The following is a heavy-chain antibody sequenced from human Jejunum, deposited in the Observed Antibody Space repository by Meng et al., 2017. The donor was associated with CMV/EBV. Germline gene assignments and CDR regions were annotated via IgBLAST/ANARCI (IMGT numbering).Heavy chain of an antibody. CDR3: ARRPIAVAGRDWFDP. Sequence: IRSSTYYWGWSRQPQGKGLEWIESINYSGMTNYKPSLKTRVTISLDTSKNQFSLRLTSVTAADTAVYYCARRPIAVAGRDWFDPWGQGTLVTVSS. D-gene: IGHD6-19*01. CDR2: INYSGMT. CDR1: IRSSTYY. V-gene: IGHV4-39*07. J-gene: IGHJ5*02.